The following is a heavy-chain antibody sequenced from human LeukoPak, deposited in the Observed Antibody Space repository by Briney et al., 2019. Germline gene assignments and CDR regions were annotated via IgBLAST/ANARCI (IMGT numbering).Heavy chain of an antibody. CDR3: ARGRVSGYGSGPFDY. Sequence: SETLSLTCAVYGGSFSGYYWSWVRQPPGKGLEWIGEINHSGSTNYNPSLKSRVTISVDTSKNQFSLKLSSVTAADTAVYYCARGRVSGYGSGPFDYWGQGTLVTVSS. J-gene: IGHJ4*02. CDR2: INHSGST. CDR1: GGSFSGYY. V-gene: IGHV4-34*01. D-gene: IGHD3-10*01.